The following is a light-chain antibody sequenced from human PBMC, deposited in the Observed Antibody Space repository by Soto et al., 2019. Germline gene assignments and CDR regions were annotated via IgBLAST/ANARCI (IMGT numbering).Light chain of an antibody. Sequence: QPVLTQPPSASASLGASVTLTCTLSSGYSNYKVDWYQQRPGKGPRFVMRVGTGGIVGSKGDGIPDRFSVLGSGLNRYLTIKNIQEEDESDYHCGADHGSGSNFVVFGGWTKLTVL. CDR2: VGTGGIVG. CDR1: SGYSNYK. V-gene: IGLV9-49*01. CDR3: GADHGSGSNFVV. J-gene: IGLJ2*01.